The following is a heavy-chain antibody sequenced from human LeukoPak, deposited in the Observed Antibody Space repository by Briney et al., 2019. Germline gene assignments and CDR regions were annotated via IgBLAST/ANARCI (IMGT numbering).Heavy chain of an antibody. D-gene: IGHD4-11*01. CDR1: GDPITSANW. CDR2: ISHSGAT. J-gene: IGHJ4*02. Sequence: PSETLSLTCAVSGDPITSANWWSWVRQSPGKGLEWIGEISHSGATNHNPSLKSRVTMSLDKSKNQLSLRVNSVTAADAAVYYCVRGDDYIFDYWAREPWSPSPQ. V-gene: IGHV4-4*02. CDR3: VRGDDYIFDY.